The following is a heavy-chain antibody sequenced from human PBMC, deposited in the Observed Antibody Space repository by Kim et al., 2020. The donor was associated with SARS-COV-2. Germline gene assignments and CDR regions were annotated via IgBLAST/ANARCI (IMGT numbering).Heavy chain of an antibody. D-gene: IGHD6-19*01. CDR3: SRREVSGWFRY. CDR2: T. Sequence: TKYNPSLRSRVTISEDTSKNQFSLKLTSVTAADTAVYYCSRREVSGWFRYWGQGALVTVSS. J-gene: IGHJ4*02. V-gene: IGHV4-59*01.